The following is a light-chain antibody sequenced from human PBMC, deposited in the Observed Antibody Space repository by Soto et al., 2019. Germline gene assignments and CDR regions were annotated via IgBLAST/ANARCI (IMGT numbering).Light chain of an antibody. CDR2: AHT. V-gene: IGLV1-40*01. Sequence: QSVLTQPPSVSGAPGQRVTISCTGSSSNIGAGYHVHWYQQLPETAPKLLIYAHTNRPSGVPDRFSGSKSGTSASLAITGLQAEDEADYYCQSYDSSLSGSVFGGGTQLTVL. J-gene: IGLJ2*01. CDR3: QSYDSSLSGSV. CDR1: SSNIGAGYH.